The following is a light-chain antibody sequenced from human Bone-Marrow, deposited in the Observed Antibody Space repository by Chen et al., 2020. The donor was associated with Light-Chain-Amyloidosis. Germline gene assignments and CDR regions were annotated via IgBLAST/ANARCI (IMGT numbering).Light chain of an antibody. CDR1: SSAVGGDNH. CDR2: EVT. Sequence: LPRPPSGFGSPGQPSTFSSPGTSSAVGGDNHVSWYQHHPDKAPKLMIYEVTNRPSWVPDRFSGSKSDNTASLTISGLQTEDEADYFCSSYTITNTLVFGSGTRVTVL. CDR3: SSYTITNTLV. J-gene: IGLJ1*01. V-gene: IGLV2-14*01.